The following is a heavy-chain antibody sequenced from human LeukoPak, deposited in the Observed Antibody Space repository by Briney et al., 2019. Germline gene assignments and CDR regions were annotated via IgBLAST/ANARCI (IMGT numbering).Heavy chain of an antibody. CDR3: ARALVATIGDANPATAQSQPYDY. V-gene: IGHV3-7*03. Sequence: GGSLRLSCEGSAFIFSGHWMNWVRQTPGKGLEWVASIKEDGSERQYVDSVKGRFSISRDNTKGSLFLQLNSLRAEDTAVYYCARALVATIGDANPATAQSQPYDYWGQGTLVTVSS. CDR2: IKEDGSER. D-gene: IGHD5-12*01. CDR1: AFIFSGHW. J-gene: IGHJ4*02.